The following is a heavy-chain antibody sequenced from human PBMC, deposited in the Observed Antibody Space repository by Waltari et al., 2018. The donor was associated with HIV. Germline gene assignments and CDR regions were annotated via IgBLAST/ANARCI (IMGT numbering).Heavy chain of an antibody. CDR2: SSSSSSTI. Sequence: EVQLVESGGGLVQPGGYLRLSCAASGFPFSSYSMNWVRQAPGKGLEWVSYSSSSSSTIYYADSVKGRFTISRDNAKNSLYLQMNSLRDEDTAVYYCAGGLMTTSPTWGQGTLVTVSS. CDR1: GFPFSSYS. V-gene: IGHV3-48*02. CDR3: AGGLMTTSPT. J-gene: IGHJ5*02. D-gene: IGHD4-17*01.